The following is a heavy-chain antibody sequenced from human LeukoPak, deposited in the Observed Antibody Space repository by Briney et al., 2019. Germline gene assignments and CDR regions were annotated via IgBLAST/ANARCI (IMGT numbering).Heavy chain of an antibody. D-gene: IGHD2-21*01. CDR2: IRYDGSNK. Sequence: GGSLRLSCAASGFTFSSYGMHWVRQAPGKGLEWVAFIRYDGSNKYYADSVKGRFTISRDNSKNTLYLQMNSLRAEDTAVYYCAKLWSILWWPEEEYDAFDIWGQVTMVTVSS. J-gene: IGHJ3*02. V-gene: IGHV3-30*02. CDR1: GFTFSSYG. CDR3: AKLWSILWWPEEEYDAFDI.